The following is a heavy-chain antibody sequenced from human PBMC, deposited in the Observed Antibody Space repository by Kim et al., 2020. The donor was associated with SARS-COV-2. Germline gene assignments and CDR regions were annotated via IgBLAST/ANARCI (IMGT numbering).Heavy chain of an antibody. J-gene: IGHJ4*02. CDR3: AKDPSAVARNFDY. CDR1: GFTFSSYG. Sequence: GGSLRLSCAASGFTFSSYGMHWVRQAPGKGLEWVAVISYDGSNKYYADSVKGRFTISRDNSKNTLYLQMNSLRAEDTAVYYCAKDPSAVARNFDYWGQGT. D-gene: IGHD6-19*01. CDR2: ISYDGSNK. V-gene: IGHV3-30*18.